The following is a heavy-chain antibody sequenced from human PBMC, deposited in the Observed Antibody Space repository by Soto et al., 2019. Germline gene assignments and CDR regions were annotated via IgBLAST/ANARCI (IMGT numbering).Heavy chain of an antibody. D-gene: IGHD6-19*01. CDR3: ARLFDTSGWYDY. CDR2: TYPGDSDT. CDR1: GYSFTSYW. Sequence: GESLKISCKGSGYSFTSYWIGWVRQMPGKGLERMGITYPGDSDTRYSPSFQGQVTISADKSITTTYLQWSSLKASDTAIYYCARLFDTSGWYDYWGQGTLVTV. J-gene: IGHJ4*02. V-gene: IGHV5-51*01.